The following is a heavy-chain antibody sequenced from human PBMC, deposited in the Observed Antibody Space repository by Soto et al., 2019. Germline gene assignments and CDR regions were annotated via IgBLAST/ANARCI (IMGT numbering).Heavy chain of an antibody. D-gene: IGHD3-16*01. Sequence: TSETLSLTCTVSGGSISRSGYYWGWIRQPPGKGLEWIGSIYYSGSTHYNPSLKSRVTISVDTSKNQFSLKLSSVTAADTAVYYCASGGDYNWFDPWGQGTLVTVSS. CDR1: GGSISRSGYY. CDR2: IYYSGST. CDR3: ASGGDYNWFDP. V-gene: IGHV4-39*01. J-gene: IGHJ5*02.